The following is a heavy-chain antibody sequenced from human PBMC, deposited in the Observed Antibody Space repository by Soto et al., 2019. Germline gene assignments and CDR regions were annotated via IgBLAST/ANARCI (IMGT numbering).Heavy chain of an antibody. CDR3: AKGNSWSPALVLDI. D-gene: IGHD1-7*01. Sequence: GGSLRLSCAASGVTFSSYAMNWVRQAPGKGLEWVSAISGSGGSTYYADSVKGRFTISRDSSKNTLYLQMNSLRAEDTAVYYCAKGNSWSPALVLDIWGQGTMVT. CDR1: GVTFSSYA. V-gene: IGHV3-23*01. CDR2: ISGSGGST. J-gene: IGHJ3*02.